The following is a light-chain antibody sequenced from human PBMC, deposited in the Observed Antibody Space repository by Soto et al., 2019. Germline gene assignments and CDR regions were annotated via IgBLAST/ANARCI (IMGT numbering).Light chain of an antibody. CDR1: GRDGGAYNS. J-gene: IGLJ1*01. V-gene: IGLV2-14*01. CDR3: SSYTTIGNYV. Sequence: QSVLTQPASVSGSPGQSIAISFTGTGRDGGAYNSVSWYQQHPGKVPKLLIYDVNNLLSEISTRFSGSKSGNTASLTISGLQAEDEADYYRSSYTTIGNYVFGTGTKVTVL. CDR2: DVN.